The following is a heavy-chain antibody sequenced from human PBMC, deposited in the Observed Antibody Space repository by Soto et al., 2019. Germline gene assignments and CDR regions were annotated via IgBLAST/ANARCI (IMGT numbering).Heavy chain of an antibody. CDR3: ARHYYYDSSGPPAFDI. J-gene: IGHJ3*02. CDR1: GYSFTSYW. Sequence: GESLKISCKGSGYSFTSYWISWVRQMPGKGLEWMGRIDPSDSYTNYSPSFQGHVTISADKSISTAYLQWSSLKASDTAMYYCARHYYYDSSGPPAFDIWGQGTMVTVS. CDR2: IDPSDSYT. V-gene: IGHV5-10-1*01. D-gene: IGHD3-22*01.